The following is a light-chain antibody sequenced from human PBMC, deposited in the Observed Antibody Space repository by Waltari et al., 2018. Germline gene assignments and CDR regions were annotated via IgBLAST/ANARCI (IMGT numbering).Light chain of an antibody. J-gene: IGLJ3*02. CDR2: DVT. CDR3: CSYIGTHTNWV. V-gene: IGLV2-11*01. CDR1: SSEVGDFNF. Sequence: QSALTQPRSVSGSPGQSVTISCTGISSEVGDFNFVSWYQQHPGEAPKLMIYDVTKRPSGVPDRLSGSKSGNTASPTISGLQAEDEANYYCCSYIGTHTNWVFGGGTKLTVL.